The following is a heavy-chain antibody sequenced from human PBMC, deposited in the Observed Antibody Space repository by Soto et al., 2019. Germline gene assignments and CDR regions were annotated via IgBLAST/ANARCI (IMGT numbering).Heavy chain of an antibody. V-gene: IGHV1-69*01. D-gene: IGHD6-13*01. CDR1: GGTFSSYA. Sequence: QVQLVQSGAEVKKPGSSVKVSCKASGGTFSSYAISWVRQAPGQGLEWMGGIIPIFGTANYAQKFQGRVTITADESTSTAYIELSSLRSEDTAVYYCARRGDSSSQYYFDYWGQGTLVTVSS. J-gene: IGHJ4*02. CDR2: IIPIFGTA. CDR3: ARRGDSSSQYYFDY.